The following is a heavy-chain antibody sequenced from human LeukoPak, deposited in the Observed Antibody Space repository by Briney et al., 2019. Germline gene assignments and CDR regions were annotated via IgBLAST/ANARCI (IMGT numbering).Heavy chain of an antibody. Sequence: SETLSLTCAVYGGSFSGYYWSWIRQPPGKGLEWIGEINHSGSTNYNPPLKSRVTISVDTSKNQFSLKLSSVTAADTAVYYCARGVSAYYYDSSGPTTTRYYFDYWGQGTLVTVSS. CDR3: ARGVSAYYYDSSGPTTTRYYFDY. CDR1: GGSFSGYY. CDR2: INHSGST. V-gene: IGHV4-34*01. D-gene: IGHD3-22*01. J-gene: IGHJ4*02.